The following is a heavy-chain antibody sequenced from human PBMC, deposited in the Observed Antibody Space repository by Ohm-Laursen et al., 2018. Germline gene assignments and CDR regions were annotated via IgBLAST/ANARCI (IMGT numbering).Heavy chain of an antibody. CDR2: VYADGST. Sequence: GSLRLSCTASGFTVSTKYMSWVRQAPGKGLEWASVVYADGSTYYADSVKGRFIISRDYSKNTLHLHMNSLRVEDTAVYYCARGPSTGGEGFIDYWGQGTLVTVSS. V-gene: IGHV3-66*01. CDR3: ARGPSTGGEGFIDY. J-gene: IGHJ4*02. D-gene: IGHD3-16*01. CDR1: GFTVSTKY.